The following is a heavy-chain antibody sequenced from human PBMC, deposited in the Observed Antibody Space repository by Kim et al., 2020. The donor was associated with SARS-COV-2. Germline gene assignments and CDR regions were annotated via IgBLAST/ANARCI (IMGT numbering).Heavy chain of an antibody. CDR2: IWYDGSNK. Sequence: GGSLRLSCAASGFTFSSYGMHWVRQAPGKGLEWVAVIWYDGSNKYYADSVKGRFTISRDNSKNTLYLQMNSLRAEDTAVYYCARSYYYDSSGYYYWAHGMDVWGQGTTVTVSS. CDR3: ARSYYYDSSGYYYWAHGMDV. V-gene: IGHV3-33*01. J-gene: IGHJ6*02. CDR1: GFTFSSYG. D-gene: IGHD3-22*01.